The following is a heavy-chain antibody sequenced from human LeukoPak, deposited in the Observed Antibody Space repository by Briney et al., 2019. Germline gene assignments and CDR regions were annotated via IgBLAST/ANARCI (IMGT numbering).Heavy chain of an antibody. J-gene: IGHJ6*03. D-gene: IGHD2-8*01. CDR3: ARGVYYYYMDV. CDR2: IYYSGST. CDR1: GGSISSNSYY. V-gene: IGHV4-39*01. Sequence: SETLSLTCAVSGGSISSNSYYWGWIRQPPGKGLEWIGSIYYSGSTYYNPSLKSRVTISVDTSKNQFSLKLSSVTAADTAVYYCARGVYYYYMDVWGKGTTVTISS.